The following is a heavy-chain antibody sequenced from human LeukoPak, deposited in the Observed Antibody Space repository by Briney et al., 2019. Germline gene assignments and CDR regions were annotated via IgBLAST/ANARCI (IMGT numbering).Heavy chain of an antibody. CDR2: ISSSSSYI. V-gene: IGHV3-21*01. J-gene: IGHJ4*02. Sequence: GGSLRLSCAASGFTFSSYSMNWVRQAPGKGLEWVSSISSSSSYIYYADSVKGRFTISRDNAKTSLYLQMNSLRAEDTAVCYCASPRGYCSSTSCYIGYWGQGTLVTVSS. D-gene: IGHD2-2*02. CDR1: GFTFSSYS. CDR3: ASPRGYCSSTSCYIGY.